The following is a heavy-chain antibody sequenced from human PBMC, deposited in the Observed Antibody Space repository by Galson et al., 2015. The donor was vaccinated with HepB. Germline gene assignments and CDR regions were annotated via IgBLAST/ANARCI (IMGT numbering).Heavy chain of an antibody. CDR2: ISHDESNT. Sequence: SLRLSCAASGFIFSSYSIHWVRQAPGKGLEWVAVISHDESNTYFADSVRGRFTISRDNSENTLYLQMNSLRPDDTAVYYCARDRRGGYESSWFDPWGQGTLVTVSS. D-gene: IGHD5-12*01. CDR3: ARDRRGGYESSWFDP. J-gene: IGHJ5*02. CDR1: GFIFSSYS. V-gene: IGHV3-30*14.